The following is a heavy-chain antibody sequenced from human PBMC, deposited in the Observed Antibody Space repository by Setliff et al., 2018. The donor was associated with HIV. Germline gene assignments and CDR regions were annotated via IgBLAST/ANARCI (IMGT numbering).Heavy chain of an antibody. J-gene: IGHJ5*02. CDR1: GYTFSTYA. CDR2: INAGSGNT. D-gene: IGHD1-26*01. V-gene: IGHV1-3*01. Sequence: GASVKVSCKASGYTFSTYAIHWVRQAPGQRLEWMGWINAGSGNTKYSQRFQGRVTITRDTSASTAYLELSSLRSEDTAVYYCARPVGGTGFDPWGQGTLVTAPQ. CDR3: ARPVGGTGFDP.